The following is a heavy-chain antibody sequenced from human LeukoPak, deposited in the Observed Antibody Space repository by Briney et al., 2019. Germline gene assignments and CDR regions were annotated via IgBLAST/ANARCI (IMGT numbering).Heavy chain of an antibody. J-gene: IGHJ3*02. V-gene: IGHV3-11*01. CDR2: ISSSGSTI. D-gene: IGHD3-10*01. Sequence: GGSLRLSCAASGFTFSDYYMSWIRQAPGKGLEWVSYISSSGSTIYYADSVKGRFTISRDNAKNSLYLQMNSLRAEDTAVYYCARAMVRGKRGDAFDIWGQGTMVTVSS. CDR3: ARAMVRGKRGDAFDI. CDR1: GFTFSDYY.